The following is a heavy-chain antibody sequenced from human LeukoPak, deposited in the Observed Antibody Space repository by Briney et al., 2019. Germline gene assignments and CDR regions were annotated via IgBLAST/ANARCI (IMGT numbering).Heavy chain of an antibody. CDR2: IWYDGSNK. CDR3: AKEGIRITMVRGVILPFDY. D-gene: IGHD3-10*01. CDR1: GFTFSSYG. Sequence: GGSLRLSCAASGFTFSSYGMHWVRQAPGKGLEWVAFIWYDGSNKYYADSVKGRFTISRDNSKNTLYLQMNSLRAEDRAVYYCAKEGIRITMVRGVILPFDYWGQGTLVTVSS. V-gene: IGHV3-30*02. J-gene: IGHJ4*02.